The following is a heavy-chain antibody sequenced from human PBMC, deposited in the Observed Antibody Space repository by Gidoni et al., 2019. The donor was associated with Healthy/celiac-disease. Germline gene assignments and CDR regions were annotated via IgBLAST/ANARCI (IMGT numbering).Heavy chain of an antibody. D-gene: IGHD3-10*01. CDR1: GFTFSSYG. Sequence: QVQLVESGGGVVQPGRSLRLSCAASGFTFSSYGMHWVRQAPGKGLEWVAVISYDGSNKYYADSVKGRFTISRDNSKNTLYLQMNSLRAEDTAVYYCAKVPSPGFGELPPGYWGQGTLVTVSS. CDR2: ISYDGSNK. J-gene: IGHJ4*02. V-gene: IGHV3-30*18. CDR3: AKVPSPGFGELPPGY.